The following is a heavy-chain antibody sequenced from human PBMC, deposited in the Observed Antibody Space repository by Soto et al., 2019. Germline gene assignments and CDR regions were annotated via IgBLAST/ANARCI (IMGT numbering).Heavy chain of an antibody. D-gene: IGHD2-21*01. CDR1: GYVFTSFA. J-gene: IGHJ4*02. CDR2: INTGNGDS. Sequence: VKVSCKTSGYVFTSFAIHWMRQAPGQGPEWMGWINTGNGDSKYSEKFQDRVTITRDTSATTAYMELSSLRSEDTAVYYCARSKTIVMPGFDHWGQGTLVTVSS. V-gene: IGHV1-3*04. CDR3: ARSKTIVMPGFDH.